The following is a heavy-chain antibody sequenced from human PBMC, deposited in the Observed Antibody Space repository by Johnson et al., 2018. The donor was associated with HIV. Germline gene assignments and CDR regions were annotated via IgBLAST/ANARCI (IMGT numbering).Heavy chain of an antibody. Sequence: QVQLVESGGGVVQPGRSLRLSCAASRFTFSSYAMHWVRQAPGKGLEWVAVISYDGSNKYYADSVKGRFTISRDNSKNTLYLQMTSLRAEDTALYYCARALTGTTQGAFDSWGQGTMLTVSS. CDR3: ARALTGTTQGAFDS. J-gene: IGHJ3*02. CDR1: RFTFSSYA. CDR2: ISYDGSNK. D-gene: IGHD1-1*01. V-gene: IGHV3-30*04.